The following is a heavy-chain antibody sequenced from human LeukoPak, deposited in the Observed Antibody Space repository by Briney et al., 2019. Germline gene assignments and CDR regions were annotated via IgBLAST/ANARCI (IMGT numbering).Heavy chain of an antibody. V-gene: IGHV3-30*18. CDR1: GFTFSSYG. CDR2: ISYDGSNK. Sequence: PGGSLRLSCAASGFTFSSYGMHWVRQAPGKGLEWVAVISYDGSNKYYADSVKGRFTISRDNSKNTLYLQMNSLRAEDTAVYYCAKAPGGGYYSWFDPWGQGTLVTVSS. CDR3: AKAPGGGYYSWFDP. D-gene: IGHD3-3*01. J-gene: IGHJ5*02.